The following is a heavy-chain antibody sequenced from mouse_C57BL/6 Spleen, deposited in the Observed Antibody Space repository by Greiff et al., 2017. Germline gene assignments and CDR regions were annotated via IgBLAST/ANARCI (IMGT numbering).Heavy chain of an antibody. CDR2: ISYDGSN. CDR3: AREGNYDGYFDY. CDR1: GYSITSGYY. Sequence: ESGPGLVKPSQSLSLTCSVTGYSITSGYYWNWIRQFPGNKLEWMGYISYDGSNNYNPSLKNRISITRDTSKNQFFLKLNSVTTEDTATYYCAREGNYDGYFDYGGQGTTLTVSS. D-gene: IGHD2-3*01. V-gene: IGHV3-6*01. J-gene: IGHJ2*01.